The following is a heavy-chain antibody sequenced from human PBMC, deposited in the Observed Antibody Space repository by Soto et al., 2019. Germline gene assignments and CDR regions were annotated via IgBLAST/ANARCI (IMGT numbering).Heavy chain of an antibody. D-gene: IGHD6-6*01. CDR2: TIPIFGSS. CDR1: GGTFSIYG. J-gene: IGHJ3*02. CDR3: AGPYISSFGFEI. V-gene: IGHV1-69*06. Sequence: ASVKVSFKASGGTFSIYGASWVRQAPGQGPEWMGGTIPIFGSSNYAQKCQGRVTINADKSTNTAYMDLSSLRSEDTAVYYCAGPYISSFGFEIWGQGTTVTVSS.